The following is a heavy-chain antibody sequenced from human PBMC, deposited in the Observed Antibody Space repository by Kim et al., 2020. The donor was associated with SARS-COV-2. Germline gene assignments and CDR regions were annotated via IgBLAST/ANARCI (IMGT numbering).Heavy chain of an antibody. V-gene: IGHV1-69*01. CDR3: ARDLYDSSGYVPDP. Sequence: AQKFQGRVTITADESTSTAYMELSSLRSEDTAVYYCARDLYDSSGYVPDPWGQGTLVTVSS. D-gene: IGHD3-22*01. J-gene: IGHJ5*02.